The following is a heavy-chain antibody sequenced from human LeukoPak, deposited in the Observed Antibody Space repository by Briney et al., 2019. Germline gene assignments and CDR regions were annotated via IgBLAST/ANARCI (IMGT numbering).Heavy chain of an antibody. V-gene: IGHV1-3*01. Sequence: ASVKVSCKASGYTFTSYAMHWVRQAPGQRLEWMGWINAGNGNTKYSQEFQGRVTITRDTSTSTAYMELRSLRSDDTAVYYCARFPLGGYSGYDYIGYFDYWGQGTLVTVSS. D-gene: IGHD5-12*01. CDR2: INAGNGNT. J-gene: IGHJ4*02. CDR1: GYTFTSYA. CDR3: ARFPLGGYSGYDYIGYFDY.